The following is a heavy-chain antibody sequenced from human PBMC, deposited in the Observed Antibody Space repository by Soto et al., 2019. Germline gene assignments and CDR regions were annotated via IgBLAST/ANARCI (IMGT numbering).Heavy chain of an antibody. V-gene: IGHV3-33*01. J-gene: IGHJ4*02. Sequence: GSLRLSCAASGFTFSSYGMHWVRQAPGKGLEWVAVIWYDGSNKYYADSVKGRFTISRDNSKNTLYLQMNSLRAEDTAVYYCARDIQQLVPLWYYFDYWGQGTLVTVSS. D-gene: IGHD6-13*01. CDR2: IWYDGSNK. CDR3: ARDIQQLVPLWYYFDY. CDR1: GFTFSSYG.